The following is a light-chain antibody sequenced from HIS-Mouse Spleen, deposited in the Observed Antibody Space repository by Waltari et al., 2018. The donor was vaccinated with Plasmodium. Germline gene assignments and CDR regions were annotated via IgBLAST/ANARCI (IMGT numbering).Light chain of an antibody. Sequence: EIVLTQSPATLSVSPGERATLSCRASQSVSSYLAWYQQKPGQAPRLLIYDASNRATGIPARFSGSGSGTDFTLTISSLQPEDFAVYYCQQHNNWPFTFGHGTRLEIK. CDR3: QQHNNWPFT. J-gene: IGKJ5*01. CDR2: DAS. V-gene: IGKV3-11*01. CDR1: QSVSSY.